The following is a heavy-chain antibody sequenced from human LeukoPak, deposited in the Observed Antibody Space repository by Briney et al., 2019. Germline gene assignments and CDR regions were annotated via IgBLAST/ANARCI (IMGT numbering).Heavy chain of an antibody. Sequence: SQTLSLTCTVSGGSISSGGYYWSWIRQHPGKGLEWIGYIYYSGSTYYNPSLKSRVTISVDTSKNQFSLKLSSVTAADTAVYYCARTLVGATKFTPWGQGTLVTVSS. CDR2: IYYSGST. J-gene: IGHJ5*02. CDR1: GGSISSGGYY. CDR3: ARTLVGATKFTP. D-gene: IGHD1-26*01. V-gene: IGHV4-31*03.